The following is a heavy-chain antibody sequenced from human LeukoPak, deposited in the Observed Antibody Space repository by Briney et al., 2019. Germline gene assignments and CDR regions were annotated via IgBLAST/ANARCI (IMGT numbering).Heavy chain of an antibody. D-gene: IGHD4-17*01. V-gene: IGHV3-30*02. Sequence: PGRSLRLSCAASEFTFDDYAMHWVRQAPGKGLEWVAFIRYDGSNKYYADSVKGRFTISRDNSKNTLYLQMNSLRAEDTAVYYCAKDLFAYGDFGYYFPDYWGQGTLVTVSS. CDR1: EFTFDDYA. J-gene: IGHJ4*02. CDR3: AKDLFAYGDFGYYFPDY. CDR2: IRYDGSNK.